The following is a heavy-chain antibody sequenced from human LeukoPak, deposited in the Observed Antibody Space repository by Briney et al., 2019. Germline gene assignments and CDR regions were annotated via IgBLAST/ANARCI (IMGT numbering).Heavy chain of an antibody. Sequence: WIGYIYYSGSTYYKPSLKNRVTISVDTSKNQFSLKLSSVTAVYTAVYYCARYYGDYGGDYFDYWGQGTLVTVSS. J-gene: IGHJ4*02. V-gene: IGHV4-31*02. CDR3: ARYYGDYGGDYFDY. CDR2: IYYSGST. D-gene: IGHD4-17*01.